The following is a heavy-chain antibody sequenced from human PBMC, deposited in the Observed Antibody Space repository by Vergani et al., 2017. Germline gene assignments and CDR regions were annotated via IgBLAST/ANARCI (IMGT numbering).Heavy chain of an antibody. CDR2: IYYSGNT. D-gene: IGHD6-13*01. CDR1: GGSINNYF. V-gene: IGHV4-59*01. CDR3: ARAEQLVLGRAFDI. Sequence: QVQLQESGPGLVKPSETLSLTCPVSGGSINNYFWSWIRQPPGKGLEWLGHIYYSGNTNYNPSLKNRVTISIDTSKTQFSLKLSSVTAADTAVYYCARAEQLVLGRAFDIWGQGTMVTVSS. J-gene: IGHJ3*02.